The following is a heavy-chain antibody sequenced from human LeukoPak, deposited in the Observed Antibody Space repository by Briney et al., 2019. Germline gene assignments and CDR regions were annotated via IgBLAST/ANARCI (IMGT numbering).Heavy chain of an antibody. CDR3: ARKVLVLYYGSGSAWFDP. J-gene: IGHJ5*02. CDR2: IYYSGST. V-gene: IGHV4-30-4*01. Sequence: SETLSLTCTVSGGSISSGDYYWSWIRQPPGKGLEWIGYIYYSGSTYYNPSLKSRVTISVDTSKNQFSLKLSSVTAADTAVYYCARKVLVLYYGSGSAWFDPWGQGTLVTVSS. CDR1: GGSISSGDYY. D-gene: IGHD3-10*01.